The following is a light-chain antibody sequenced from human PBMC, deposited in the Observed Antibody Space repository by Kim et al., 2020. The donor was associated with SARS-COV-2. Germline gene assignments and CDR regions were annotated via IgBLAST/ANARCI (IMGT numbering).Light chain of an antibody. CDR2: INNDGSH. J-gene: IGLJ1*01. CDR1: SGHITYG. Sequence: QPVLTQSPSASASLGSSVKLTCTLTSGHITYGIAWHQQQPDKGPRYLLKINNDGSHNKGNGISDRFSGSTSGTDRYLTISSLQTEDEADYYCQSWGMGTHVYGPGTKVTVL. V-gene: IGLV4-69*02. CDR3: QSWGMGTHV.